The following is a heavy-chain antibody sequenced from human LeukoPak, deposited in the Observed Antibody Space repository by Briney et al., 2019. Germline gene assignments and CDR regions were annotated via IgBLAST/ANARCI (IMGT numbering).Heavy chain of an antibody. CDR1: GGSIISYY. CDR2: IYYSGNT. V-gene: IGHV4-59*01. Sequence: MSSETLSLTCTVSGGSIISYYWSWIRQPPGKGLEWIGYIYYSGNTNYNPSLKSRVTISVDTSKNQFSLKLSSVTAADTAVYYCARVYCSSTTCYGFDYWGQGTLVTVSS. CDR3: ARVYCSSTTCYGFDY. D-gene: IGHD2-2*01. J-gene: IGHJ4*02.